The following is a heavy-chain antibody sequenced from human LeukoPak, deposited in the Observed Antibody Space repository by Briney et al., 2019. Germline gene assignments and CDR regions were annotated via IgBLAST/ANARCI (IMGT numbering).Heavy chain of an antibody. CDR1: GFTFSSYA. V-gene: IGHV3-23*01. Sequence: GGSLRLSCAASGFTFSSYAMSWVRQAPGKGLEWVSAISGSGGSTYYADSVKGRFTISRDNSKNTLYLQMNSLRAEDTAVYYCARSYTSYYYYYGMDVWGKGTTVTVSS. CDR2: ISGSGGST. D-gene: IGHD3-16*01. J-gene: IGHJ6*04. CDR3: ARSYTSYYYYYGMDV.